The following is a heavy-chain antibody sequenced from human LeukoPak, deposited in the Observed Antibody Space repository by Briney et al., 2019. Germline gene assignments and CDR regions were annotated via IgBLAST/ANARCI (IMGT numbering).Heavy chain of an antibody. CDR3: ARGGYHPYFYMDV. V-gene: IGHV3-33*01. CDR2: IWYDGSNK. CDR1: GFTFSSYG. Sequence: HPGRSLRLSCAASGFTFSSYGMHWVRQAPGKGLEWVAVIWYDGSNKYYADSVKGRFTISRDNSKNTLYLQMNSLRAEDTAVYFCARGGYHPYFYMDVWGKGTTVTVSS. J-gene: IGHJ6*03. D-gene: IGHD1-14*01.